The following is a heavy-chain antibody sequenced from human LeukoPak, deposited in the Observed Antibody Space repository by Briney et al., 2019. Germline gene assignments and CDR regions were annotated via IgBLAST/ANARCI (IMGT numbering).Heavy chain of an antibody. J-gene: IGHJ4*02. V-gene: IGHV3-74*01. CDR1: GFTFSNYW. Sequence: PGGSLRLSCAASGFTFSNYWVHWVRQAPGKGLVWVSRINRDGSTTNYADSVKGRFTVSRDNAKNRLNLQMNSLRAEDTAVYYCARDKKSGESSEIDYWGQGTLVTVSS. CDR3: ARDKKSGESSEIDY. D-gene: IGHD3-10*01. CDR2: INRDGSTT.